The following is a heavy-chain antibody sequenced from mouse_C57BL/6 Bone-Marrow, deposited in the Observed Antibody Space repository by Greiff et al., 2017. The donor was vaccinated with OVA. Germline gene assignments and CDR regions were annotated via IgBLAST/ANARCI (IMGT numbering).Heavy chain of an antibody. Sequence: QVQLKQSGPELVKPGASVKISCKASGYAFSSSWMNWVKQRPGKGLEWIGRIYPGDGDTNYNGKFKGKATLTADKSSSTAYMQLSSLTSEDSAVYFCARITTVYAMDYWGQGTSVTVSS. CDR2: IYPGDGDT. J-gene: IGHJ4*01. CDR1: GYAFSSSW. V-gene: IGHV1-82*01. D-gene: IGHD1-1*01. CDR3: ARITTVYAMDY.